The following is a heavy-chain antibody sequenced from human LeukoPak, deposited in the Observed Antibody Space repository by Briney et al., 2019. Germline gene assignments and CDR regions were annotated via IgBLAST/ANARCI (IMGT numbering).Heavy chain of an antibody. CDR1: GGTFSSYA. Sequence: SVKVFCKASGGTFSSYAISWVRQAPGQGLEWMGGIIPIFGTANYAQKFQGRVQITADKSTSTTYMELSSLRSEDTAVYYCAKGGAMIVGLPFDYWGQGTLVTVSS. CDR3: AKGGAMIVGLPFDY. CDR2: IIPIFGTA. J-gene: IGHJ4*02. V-gene: IGHV1-69*06. D-gene: IGHD3-22*01.